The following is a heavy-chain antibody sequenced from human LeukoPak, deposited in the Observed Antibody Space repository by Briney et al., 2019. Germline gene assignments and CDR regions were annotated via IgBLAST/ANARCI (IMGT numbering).Heavy chain of an antibody. D-gene: IGHD2-2*01. V-gene: IGHV3-21*01. CDR2: ISSSSSYI. CDR1: GFTFSSYS. Sequence: PGGSLRLSCAASGFTFSSYSMNWVRQAPGKGLEWVSSISSSSSYIYYADSVKGRFTISRDNAKNSLYLQMNSLRAEVTAVYYCARVSPCSSTSCPDYWGQGTLVTVSS. J-gene: IGHJ4*02. CDR3: ARVSPCSSTSCPDY.